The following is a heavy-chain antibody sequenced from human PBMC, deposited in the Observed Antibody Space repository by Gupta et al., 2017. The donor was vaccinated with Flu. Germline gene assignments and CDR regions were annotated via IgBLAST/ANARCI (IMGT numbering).Heavy chain of an antibody. CDR3: AKDRGCGGANYFDY. Sequence: EVQLLESGGGLVQPGGSLRLSCEASGLIFSNFAMSWVRQAPGKGLEWASALSGSGSSTYYADSVRGRFTISRDNSKNTLYLQMSSLRAEDTAVYYCAKDRGCGGANYFDYWGQGTLVTVSS. CDR2: LSGSGSST. V-gene: IGHV3-23*01. J-gene: IGHJ4*02. CDR1: GLIFSNFA. D-gene: IGHD3-10*01.